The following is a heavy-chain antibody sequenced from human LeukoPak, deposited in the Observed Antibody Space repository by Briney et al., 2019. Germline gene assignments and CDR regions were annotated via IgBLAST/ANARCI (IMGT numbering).Heavy chain of an antibody. CDR1: GFTFSSYA. J-gene: IGHJ6*03. D-gene: IGHD2-2*02. CDR3: AKTPRYCSSTSCYTRHYYYYMDV. Sequence: GGSLRLSCAASGFTFSSYAMSWVRQAPGKGLEWVSAISGSGGSTYYADSVKGRFTISRDNSKNTLYLQMNNLRAEDTAVYYCAKTPRYCSSTSCYTRHYYYYMDVWGKGTTVTVSS. CDR2: ISGSGGST. V-gene: IGHV3-23*01.